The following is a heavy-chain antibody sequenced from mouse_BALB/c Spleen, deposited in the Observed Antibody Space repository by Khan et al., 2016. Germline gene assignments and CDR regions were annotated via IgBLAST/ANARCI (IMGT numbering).Heavy chain of an antibody. V-gene: IGHV14-3*02. J-gene: IGHJ2*01. CDR3: ASWDFDY. Sequence: VQLKQSGAELMKPGASVKLSCTASGFNIKDTYMHWVKQRPEQGLEWIGRIDPANGNTKYDPKFQGKATITADTSSNTAYLQLSSLTSEDTAVYYCASWDFDYWGQGTTLTVSS. D-gene: IGHD4-1*01. CDR2: IDPANGNT. CDR1: GFNIKDTY.